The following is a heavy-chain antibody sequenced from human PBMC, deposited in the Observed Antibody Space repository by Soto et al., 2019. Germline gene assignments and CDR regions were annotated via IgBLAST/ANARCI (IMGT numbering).Heavy chain of an antibody. CDR1: GYTFTGYY. Sequence: ASVKVSCKASGYTFTGYYMHWVRQAPGQGLEWMGWINPNSGGTNYAQKFQGWVTMTRDTSISTAYMELSRLRSEDTAVYYCARDRSPPVSNHRTAYDYWGQGTLVTVSS. D-gene: IGHD4-4*01. CDR3: ARDRSPPVSNHRTAYDY. J-gene: IGHJ4*01. V-gene: IGHV1-2*04. CDR2: INPNSGGT.